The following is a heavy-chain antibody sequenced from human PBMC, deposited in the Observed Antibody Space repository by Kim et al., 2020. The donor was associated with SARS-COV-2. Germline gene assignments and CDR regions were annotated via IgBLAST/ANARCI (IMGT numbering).Heavy chain of an antibody. V-gene: IGHV4-59*13. CDR2: IYYTGSA. CDR1: GASIRSDY. D-gene: IGHD3-3*01. J-gene: IGHJ4*02. Sequence: SETLSLTCTVSGASIRSDYWSWIRQPPGKGLEWIGYIYYTGSANYNPSLKSRVTMSVDMSKNQCSLKLSSVTAADTAVYYCAKYYGGVDSWGQGTLVTVSS. CDR3: AKYYGGVDS.